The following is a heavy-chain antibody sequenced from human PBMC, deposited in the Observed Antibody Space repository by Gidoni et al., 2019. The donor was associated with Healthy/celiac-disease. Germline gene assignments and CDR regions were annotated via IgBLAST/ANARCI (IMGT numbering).Heavy chain of an antibody. CDR2: IDPSDSYT. Sequence: LEWMGRIDPSDSYTNYSPSFQGHVTISADKSISTAYLQWSSLRASDTAMYYCARHEMATIPQFDYWGQGTLVTVSS. CDR3: ARHEMATIPQFDY. D-gene: IGHD5-12*01. V-gene: IGHV5-10-1*01. J-gene: IGHJ4*02.